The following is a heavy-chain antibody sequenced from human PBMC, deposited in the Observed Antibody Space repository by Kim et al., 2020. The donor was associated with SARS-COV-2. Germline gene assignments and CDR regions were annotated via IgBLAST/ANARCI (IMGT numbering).Heavy chain of an antibody. Sequence: GGSLRLSCAASGFTFSSYAMSWVRQAPGKGLEWVSAISGSGGSTYYADSEKGRFTISRDNSKNTLYLQMNSLRAEDTAVYYCAKEIVVVVAATTVDYWGQGALVTVSS. D-gene: IGHD2-15*01. CDR1: GFTFSSYA. CDR3: AKEIVVVVAATTVDY. CDR2: ISGSGGST. J-gene: IGHJ4*02. V-gene: IGHV3-23*01.